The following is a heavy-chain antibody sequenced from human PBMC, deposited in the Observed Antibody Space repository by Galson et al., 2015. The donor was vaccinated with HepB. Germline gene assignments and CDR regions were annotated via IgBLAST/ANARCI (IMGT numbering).Heavy chain of an antibody. D-gene: IGHD3-22*01. CDR1: GGSISSYY. CDR3: ARGGGYYDSSGYRLGFFDY. Sequence: LSLTCTVSGGSISSYYWSWIRQPPGKGLEWIGYIYYSGSTNYNPSLKSRVTISVDTSKNQFSLKLSSVTAADTAVYYCARGGGYYDSSGYRLGFFDYWGQGTLVTVSS. V-gene: IGHV4-59*01. CDR2: IYYSGST. J-gene: IGHJ4*02.